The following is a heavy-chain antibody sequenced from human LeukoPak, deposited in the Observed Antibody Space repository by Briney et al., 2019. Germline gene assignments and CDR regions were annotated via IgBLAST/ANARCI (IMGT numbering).Heavy chain of an antibody. CDR1: GFTFDDA. Sequence: GGSLRRSCAASGFTFDDAMHWVRQTPGKGLECVSLISEDGGDTWYADSVKGRFTISRDNSKNSLYLQMNSLRAEDTAFYYCAKDKTRGPGDYWGQGTLVTVSS. CDR2: ISEDGGDT. D-gene: IGHD1-14*01. J-gene: IGHJ4*02. V-gene: IGHV3-43*02. CDR3: AKDKTRGPGDY.